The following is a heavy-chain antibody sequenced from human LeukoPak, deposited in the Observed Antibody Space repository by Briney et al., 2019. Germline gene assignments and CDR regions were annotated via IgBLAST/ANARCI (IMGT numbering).Heavy chain of an antibody. V-gene: IGHV4-39*07. J-gene: IGHJ4*02. Sequence: SETLSLTCTVSGGSISSSSYYWGWIRQPPGKGLEWIGSIYYSGSTYYNPSLKSRVTISVDTSKNQFSLKLSSVTAADTAVYYCARDRYGGNSNFDYWGQGTLVTVSS. CDR2: IYYSGST. CDR3: ARDRYGGNSNFDY. CDR1: GGSISSSSYY. D-gene: IGHD4-23*01.